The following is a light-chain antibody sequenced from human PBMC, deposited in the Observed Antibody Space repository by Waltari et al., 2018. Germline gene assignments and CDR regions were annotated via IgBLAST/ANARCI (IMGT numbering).Light chain of an antibody. J-gene: IGLJ2*01. CDR3: AAWDDSLSGPI. CDR1: NSNIQINY. V-gene: IGLV1-47*01. Sequence: QSVLTQPPSTSGTPGQRVTISCSGSNSNIQINYVPWYHQLPGTAPKLLMYMNSRRPSGVSDRFSGSKSGTSASLAISGLRSEDEGDYYCAAWDDSLSGPIFGGGTRLTVL. CDR2: MNS.